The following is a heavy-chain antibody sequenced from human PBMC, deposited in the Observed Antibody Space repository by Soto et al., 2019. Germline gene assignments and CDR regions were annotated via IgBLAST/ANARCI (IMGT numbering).Heavy chain of an antibody. J-gene: IGHJ3*02. D-gene: IGHD2-21*01. Sequence: PGESLTISCKGSGYSFTSYWIGWVPQMPGKGLEWMGIIYPGDSDTRYSPSFKGQVTISADKSISTAYLQWSSLKASDTAMYYCARPEGCDNDAFDSWGQGTMVTVXS. V-gene: IGHV5-51*01. CDR3: ARPEGCDNDAFDS. CDR1: GYSFTSYW. CDR2: IYPGDSDT.